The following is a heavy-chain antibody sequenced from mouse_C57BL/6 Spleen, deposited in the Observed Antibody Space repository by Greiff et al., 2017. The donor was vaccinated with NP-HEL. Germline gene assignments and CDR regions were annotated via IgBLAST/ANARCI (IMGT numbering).Heavy chain of an antibody. CDR1: GYTFTSYW. CDR3: ARRQLRLPSFDY. V-gene: IGHV1-55*01. J-gene: IGHJ2*01. CDR2: IYPGSGST. D-gene: IGHD3-2*02. Sequence: QVQLQQPGAELVKPGASVKMSCKASGYTFTSYWITWVKQRPGQGLEWIGDIYPGSGSTNYNEKFKSKATLTVDTSSSTADMQLSSLTSEDSAVYYCARRQLRLPSFDYWGQGTTLTVSS.